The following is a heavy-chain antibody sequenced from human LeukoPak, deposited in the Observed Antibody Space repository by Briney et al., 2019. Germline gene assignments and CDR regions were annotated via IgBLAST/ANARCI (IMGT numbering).Heavy chain of an antibody. Sequence: ASVKVSCKASGYTFTSYAMHWVRQAPGQRLEWMGWSNAGNGNTKYSQEFQGRVTITRDTSASTAYMELSSLRSEDMAVYYCARAYNYYDSSGYYLGYYFDYWGQGALVTVSS. CDR2: SNAGNGNT. D-gene: IGHD3-22*01. J-gene: IGHJ4*02. CDR1: GYTFTSYA. CDR3: ARAYNYYDSSGYYLGYYFDY. V-gene: IGHV1-3*02.